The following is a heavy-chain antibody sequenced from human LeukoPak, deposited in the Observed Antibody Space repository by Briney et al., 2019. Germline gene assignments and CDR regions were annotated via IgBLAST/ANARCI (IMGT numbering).Heavy chain of an antibody. J-gene: IGHJ4*02. Sequence: GGSLRLSCATSGFTFSSYSMNWVRQAPGKGLEWVSSMSSSSSYIYYADSVKGRFTISRDNAKSSLYLQMNSLRAEDTAVYYCARDTSSSWYPVPYYFDYWGQGTLVTVSS. V-gene: IGHV3-21*01. D-gene: IGHD6-13*01. CDR3: ARDTSSSWYPVPYYFDY. CDR1: GFTFSSYS. CDR2: MSSSSSYI.